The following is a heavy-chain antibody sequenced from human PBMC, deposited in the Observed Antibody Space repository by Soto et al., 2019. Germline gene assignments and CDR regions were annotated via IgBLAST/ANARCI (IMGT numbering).Heavy chain of an antibody. CDR1: GGSISSSSYY. D-gene: IGHD6-13*01. CDR3: ARPFLTSIIAAAGPDY. Sequence: SETLSLTCTVSGGSISSSSYYWGWIRQPPGKGLEWIGSIYYSGSTYYNPSLKSRVTISVDTSKNQFSLKLSSVTAADTAVYYCARPFLTSIIAAAGPDYWGQGTLVTVSS. J-gene: IGHJ4*02. CDR2: IYYSGST. V-gene: IGHV4-39*01.